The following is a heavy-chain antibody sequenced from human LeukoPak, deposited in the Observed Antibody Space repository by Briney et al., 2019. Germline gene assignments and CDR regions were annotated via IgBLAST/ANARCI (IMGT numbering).Heavy chain of an antibody. Sequence: PGGSLRLSCAASGFTFSSYAMSWVRQAPGKGLEWVSGISWNSGNIGYADSVKGRFTISRDNAKNSLYLQMDSLRAEDTALYYCAKGDEAVAGAVDYWGQGTLVTVSS. CDR3: AKGDEAVAGAVDY. D-gene: IGHD6-19*01. CDR2: ISWNSGNI. V-gene: IGHV3-9*01. J-gene: IGHJ4*02. CDR1: GFTFSSYA.